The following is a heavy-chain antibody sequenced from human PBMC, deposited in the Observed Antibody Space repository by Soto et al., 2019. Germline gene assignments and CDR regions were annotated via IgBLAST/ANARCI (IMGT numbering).Heavy chain of an antibody. CDR2: ISYDGSNK. CDR3: AKDFWGYGEVGGAFAI. Sequence: GGSLRLSCAASGFTFSRYGMLWVRQAPGKGLEWVAVISYDGSNKYYADSVKGRFTISRDNSKNTLYLQMNSLRAEDTAVYYCAKDFWGYGEVGGAFAICGRGSMVIVSS. CDR1: GFTFSRYG. J-gene: IGHJ3*02. D-gene: IGHD4-17*01. V-gene: IGHV3-30*18.